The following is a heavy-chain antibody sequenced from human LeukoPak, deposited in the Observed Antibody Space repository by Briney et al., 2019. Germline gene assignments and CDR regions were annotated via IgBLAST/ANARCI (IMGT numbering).Heavy chain of an antibody. V-gene: IGHV1-69*05. CDR1: GGTFSSYA. CDR2: IIPIFGTA. CDR3: ARDPMIGRNPLNWFDP. D-gene: IGHD3-22*01. J-gene: IGHJ5*02. Sequence: EASVKVSCKASGGTFSSYAISWVRQAPGQGLEWMGGIIPIFGTANYAQKFQGRVTITTDASTSTAYMELSSLRSEDTAVYYCARDPMIGRNPLNWFDPWGQGTLVTVSS.